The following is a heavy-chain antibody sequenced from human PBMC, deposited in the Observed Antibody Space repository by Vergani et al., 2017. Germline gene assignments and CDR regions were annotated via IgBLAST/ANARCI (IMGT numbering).Heavy chain of an antibody. Sequence: QVQLVQSGAEVKKPGASVTVSCKASGGTFSSHAISWVRQAPGQGLEWMGGIIPIFGTANYAQKFQGRVTITADESTSTAYMELSSLRSEDTAVYYCAGTAARSYYYYYSGMDVWGQGTTVTVSS. CDR1: GGTFSSHA. CDR2: IIPIFGTA. CDR3: AGTAARSYYYYYSGMDV. J-gene: IGHJ6*02. D-gene: IGHD2-21*02. V-gene: IGHV1-69*01.